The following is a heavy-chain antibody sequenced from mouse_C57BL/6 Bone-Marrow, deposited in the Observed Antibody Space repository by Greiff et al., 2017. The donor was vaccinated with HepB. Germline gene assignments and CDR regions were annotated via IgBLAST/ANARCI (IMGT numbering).Heavy chain of an antibody. CDR1: GFNIKDDY. V-gene: IGHV14-4*01. CDR3: TINYGSSH. D-gene: IGHD1-1*01. J-gene: IGHJ2*01. Sequence: EVQLQQSGAELVRPGASVKLSCTASGFNIKDDYMHWVKQRPEQGLEWIGWIDPENGDTEYASKFQGKATITADTSSNTAYLQLSRLTSEDTAVYYCTINYGSSHWGQGTTLTVSS. CDR2: IDPENGDT.